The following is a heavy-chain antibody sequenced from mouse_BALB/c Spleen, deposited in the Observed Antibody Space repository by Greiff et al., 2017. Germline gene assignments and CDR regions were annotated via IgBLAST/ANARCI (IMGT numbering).Heavy chain of an antibody. J-gene: IGHJ3*01. Sequence: VQLQQSGAELVNPGASVKLSCKASGYTFTSYYMYWVKQRPGQGLEWIGEINPSNGGTNFNEKFKSKATLTVDKSSSTAYMQLSSLTSEDSAVYYCTRSHYGNYQAWFAYWGQGTLVTVSA. CDR3: TRSHYGNYQAWFAY. CDR1: GYTFTSYY. CDR2: INPSNGGT. V-gene: IGHV1S81*02. D-gene: IGHD2-1*01.